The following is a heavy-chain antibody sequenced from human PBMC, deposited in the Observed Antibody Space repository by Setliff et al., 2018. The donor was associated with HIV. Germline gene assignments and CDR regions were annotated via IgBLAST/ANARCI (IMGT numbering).Heavy chain of an antibody. V-gene: IGHV4-59*08. CDR3: ARQSITIFGVVISGFDP. Sequence: SETLSLTCTVSGGSISSHYWSWIRQPPGKRLEWIGYIYYSGSTYYNPSLKSRVTISVDTSKNQVSLRLTSVTAADTAVYYCARQSITIFGVVISGFDPWGQGTLVTVSS. D-gene: IGHD3-3*01. J-gene: IGHJ5*02. CDR2: IYYSGST. CDR1: GGSISSHY.